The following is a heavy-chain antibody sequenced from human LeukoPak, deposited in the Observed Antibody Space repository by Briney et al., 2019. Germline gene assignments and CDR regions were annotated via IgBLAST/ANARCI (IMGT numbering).Heavy chain of an antibody. D-gene: IGHD3-3*01. CDR2: MHPNSGNT. CDR1: GYTFTSYD. CDR3: ARIESRAYDFWSGYYSWHLGAFDP. Sequence: ASVKLSCKASGYTFTSYDINWVRQATGQGLESLGWMHPNSGNTGYAKKYEGRVAKTRNTTISTAYMELSSLRSEETAVYYCARIESRAYDFWSGYYSWHLGAFDPWGQGTLVTVSS. J-gene: IGHJ5*02. V-gene: IGHV1-8*01.